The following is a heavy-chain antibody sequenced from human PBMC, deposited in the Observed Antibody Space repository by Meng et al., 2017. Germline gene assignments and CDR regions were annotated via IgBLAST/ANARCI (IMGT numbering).Heavy chain of an antibody. J-gene: IGHJ4*02. V-gene: IGHV1-2*02. D-gene: IGHD6-13*01. Sequence: ASVKVSCKASGYTFTGYYMHWVRQAPGQGLEWMGWINPNSGGTNYAQKFRGRVTMTRDTSISTAYMELSSLRSEDTAVYYCARDASIAAAGISPYWGQGTLATVSS. CDR2: INPNSGGT. CDR1: GYTFTGYY. CDR3: ARDASIAAAGISPY.